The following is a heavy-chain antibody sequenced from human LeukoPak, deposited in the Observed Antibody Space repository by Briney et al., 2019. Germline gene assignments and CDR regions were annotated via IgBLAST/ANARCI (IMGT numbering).Heavy chain of an antibody. J-gene: IGHJ4*02. D-gene: IGHD3-22*01. CDR2: IIPILDIA. V-gene: IGHV1-69*04. CDR1: GGTFSSFA. CDR3: ASREYDSTNYYLYYFDF. Sequence: SVKVSCKASGGTFSSFAFSWVRQAPGQGLEWMGRIIPILDIANYAQNFQGRVTITADKTTSTAYMEASSLRSEDTAVYYCASREYDSTNYYLYYFDFWGQGTLVTVSS.